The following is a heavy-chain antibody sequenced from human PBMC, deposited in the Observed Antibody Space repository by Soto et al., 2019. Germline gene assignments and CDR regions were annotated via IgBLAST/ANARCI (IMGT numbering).Heavy chain of an antibody. CDR3: ARHISLGSYYFDD. J-gene: IGHJ4*02. CDR2: INHSGST. V-gene: IGHV4-34*01. D-gene: IGHD2-21*01. CDR1: GGSFSGYY. Sequence: SETLSLTCAVYGGSFSGYYWSWIRQPPGKGLEWIGEINHSGSTNYNPSLKSRVTISVDESTTTAYLQWSSLKASDTAMYFCARHISLGSYYFDDWGQGTLVTVSS.